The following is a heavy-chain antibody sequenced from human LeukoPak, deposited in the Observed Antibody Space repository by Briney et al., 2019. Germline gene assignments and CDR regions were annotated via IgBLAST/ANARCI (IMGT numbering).Heavy chain of an antibody. Sequence: ASVKVSCKASGCTFTGYYMHWVRQAPGQGLEWMGWINTNSGGTNYAQKFQGRVTMTRDTSISTAYMELSRLRSDDTAVYYCASGVLAGLDAFDIWGQGTMVTVSS. V-gene: IGHV1-2*02. CDR3: ASGVLAGLDAFDI. CDR1: GCTFTGYY. J-gene: IGHJ3*02. CDR2: INTNSGGT. D-gene: IGHD1-14*01.